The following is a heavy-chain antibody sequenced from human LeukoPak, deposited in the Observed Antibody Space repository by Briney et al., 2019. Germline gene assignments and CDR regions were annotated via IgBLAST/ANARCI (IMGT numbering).Heavy chain of an antibody. D-gene: IGHD3-22*01. J-gene: IGHJ4*02. V-gene: IGHV3-74*01. CDR2: INSDGSST. CDR3: ARVTAWDSSGYLFDY. CDR1: GFTFSRNW. Sequence: GGSLRLSCAASGFTFSRNWMHWVRQAPGKGLVWVSRINSDGSSTSYADSVKGRFTSSRENAKNTLYLQMNSLRAEDTAVYYCARVTAWDSSGYLFDYWGQGTLVTVSS.